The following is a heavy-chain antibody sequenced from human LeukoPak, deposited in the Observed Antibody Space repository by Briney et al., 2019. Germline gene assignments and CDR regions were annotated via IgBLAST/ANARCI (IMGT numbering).Heavy chain of an antibody. CDR2: FDPEDGET. D-gene: IGHD2-2*01. J-gene: IGHJ3*02. CDR1: GYTLTELS. CDR3: ATRSSCSSTSCYLWDAFDI. V-gene: IGHV1-24*01. Sequence: GASVKVSCKVSGYTLTELSMHWVRQAPGKGLEWMGGFDPEDGETIYAQKFQGRATMTEDTSTDTAYMELSSLRSEDTAVYYCATRSSCSSTSCYLWDAFDIWGQGTMVTVSS.